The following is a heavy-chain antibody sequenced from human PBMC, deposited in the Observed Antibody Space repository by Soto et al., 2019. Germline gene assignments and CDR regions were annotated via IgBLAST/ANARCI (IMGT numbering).Heavy chain of an antibody. D-gene: IGHD1-1*01. V-gene: IGHV3-74*01. CDR2: INDDGIST. J-gene: IGHJ4*02. Sequence: WGSLRLSCASYVFTLISEYMNWFRQAPGKGPEWVSRINDDGISTNYADSGKGRFTISRDNAKNTLYLQMNALRVEDTGVYYCTRGPRPTSTGTGAFWGQGTLVTVSS. CDR3: TRGPRPTSTGTGAF. CDR1: VFTLISEY.